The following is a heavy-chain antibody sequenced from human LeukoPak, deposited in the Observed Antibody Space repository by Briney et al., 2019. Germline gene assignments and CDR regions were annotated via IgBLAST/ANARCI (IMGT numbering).Heavy chain of an antibody. V-gene: IGHV4-59*01. Sequence: SETLSLTCTVSGGSMTTYYWSWIRQTPGKGLEWIGYTHYSGSTNYNPSLKSRVTISMEMSNNQFSLKLNSVTAADTAVYYCARRKVYSYGYNYWGQGTLVTVSS. CDR1: GGSMTTYY. CDR3: ARRKVYSYGYNY. D-gene: IGHD5-18*01. CDR2: THYSGST. J-gene: IGHJ4*02.